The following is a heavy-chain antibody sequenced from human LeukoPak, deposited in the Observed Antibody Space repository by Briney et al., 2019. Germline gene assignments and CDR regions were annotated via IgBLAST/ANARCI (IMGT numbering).Heavy chain of an antibody. V-gene: IGHV3-48*04. CDR1: GFTFSSYG. CDR3: ASWSAVRGYCSGGSCYSDY. Sequence: GGTLRLSCAASGFTFSSYGMSWIRQAPGKGLEWVSYISSSGSTIYYADSVKGRFTISRDNAKNSLYLQMNSLRAEDTAVYYCASWSAVRGYCSGGSCYSDYWGQGTLVTVSS. J-gene: IGHJ4*02. CDR2: ISSSGSTI. D-gene: IGHD2-15*01.